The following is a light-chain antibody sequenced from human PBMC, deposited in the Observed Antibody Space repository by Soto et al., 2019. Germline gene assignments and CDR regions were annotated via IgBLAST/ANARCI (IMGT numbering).Light chain of an antibody. CDR1: QNVNNY. Sequence: EIVLAQSPATLSLSPGQRATLFCRASQNVNNYLAWYQQKPGQAPRLLIYDASNRATGIPARFSGSGSGTDFTLTISSLEPEDSAAYYCQQRSNWPSITFGQGTRLEIK. V-gene: IGKV3-11*01. J-gene: IGKJ5*01. CDR3: QQRSNWPSIT. CDR2: DAS.